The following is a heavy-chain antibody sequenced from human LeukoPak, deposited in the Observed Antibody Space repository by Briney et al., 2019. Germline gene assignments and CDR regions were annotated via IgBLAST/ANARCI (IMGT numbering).Heavy chain of an antibody. V-gene: IGHV3-64*01. CDR2: ISIHGGDT. CDR1: GFTFRSYA. D-gene: IGHD3-22*01. Sequence: GGSLRLSCAASGFTFRSYAMHWVRQAPGKGLEYVSAISIHGGDTYYANSVKGRFTISRDNSKNTLYLQMGNLRAEDMAVYYCARVLRDASGYYDYWGQGTLVTVSS. CDR3: ARVLRDASGYYDY. J-gene: IGHJ4*02.